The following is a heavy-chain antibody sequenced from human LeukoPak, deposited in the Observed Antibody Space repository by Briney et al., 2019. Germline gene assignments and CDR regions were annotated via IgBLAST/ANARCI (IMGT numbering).Heavy chain of an antibody. D-gene: IGHD1-26*01. Sequence: GGSLRLSCAASGFTFSSYWMSWVRQAPGKGLEWVANIKQDGSEKYYVDSVKGRFTISRDNAKNSLYLQMNSLRAEDTALYYCAKDGSYSPRYYFDYWGQGTLVTVSS. CDR1: GFTFSSYW. V-gene: IGHV3-7*03. J-gene: IGHJ4*02. CDR3: AKDGSYSPRYYFDY. CDR2: IKQDGSEK.